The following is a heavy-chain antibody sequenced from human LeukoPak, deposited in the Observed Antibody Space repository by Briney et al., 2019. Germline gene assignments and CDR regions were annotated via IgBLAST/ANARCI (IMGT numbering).Heavy chain of an antibody. V-gene: IGHV4-4*07. CDR1: GGSISSYY. Sequence: SETLSLTCTVSGGSISSYYWSWIRQPAGKGLEWIGRIYTSGSTNYNPSLKSRVTISVDTSKNQFSLKLSSVTAADTAVYYCAYGYNPRPGCDYWGQGTLVTVSS. D-gene: IGHD5-24*01. J-gene: IGHJ4*02. CDR2: IYTSGST. CDR3: AYGYNPRPGCDY.